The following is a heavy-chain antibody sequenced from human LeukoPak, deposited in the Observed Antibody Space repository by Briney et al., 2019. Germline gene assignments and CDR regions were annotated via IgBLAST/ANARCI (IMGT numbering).Heavy chain of an antibody. CDR3: ARLRHVDTADVWDY. Sequence: PSETLSLTCTVSGGSISSSSYYWGWIHQPPGKGLEWIGSIYYSGSTYYNPSLKSRVTISVDTSKNQFSLKLSSVTAADTAVYYCARLRHVDTADVWDYWGQGTLVTVSS. CDR2: IYYSGST. D-gene: IGHD5-18*01. V-gene: IGHV4-39*01. J-gene: IGHJ4*02. CDR1: GGSISSSSYY.